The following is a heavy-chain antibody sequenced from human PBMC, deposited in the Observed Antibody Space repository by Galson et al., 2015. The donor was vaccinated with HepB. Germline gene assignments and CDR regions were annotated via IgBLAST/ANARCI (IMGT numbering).Heavy chain of an antibody. V-gene: IGHV3-30*18. D-gene: IGHD6-19*01. CDR2: ISYDGSNK. Sequence: SLRLSCAASGFTFSNYGMHWVRQAPGKGLEWVAVISYDGSNKYYADSVKGRFTISRDNSKNTLYLQMNSLRAEDTALYYCAKDPYLYSALAGTMAGFDYWGLGTRVTVSS. CDR3: AKDPYLYSALAGTMAGFDY. CDR1: GFTFSNYG. J-gene: IGHJ4*02.